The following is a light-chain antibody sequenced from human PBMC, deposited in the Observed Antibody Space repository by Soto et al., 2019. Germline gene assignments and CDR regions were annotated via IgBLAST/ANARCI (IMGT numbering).Light chain of an antibody. CDR3: QQYGSSPWT. CDR1: QSVNQK. CDR2: VAS. V-gene: IGKV3-15*01. J-gene: IGKJ1*01. Sequence: EIVLTQSPATLSVSPGERATLSCRASQSVNQKLGWYQQKPGQAPRLLIYVASYRATGIPARFSGSGSGTEYTLTISNLQAEDFAVFYCQQYGSSPWTFGQGTKVDIK.